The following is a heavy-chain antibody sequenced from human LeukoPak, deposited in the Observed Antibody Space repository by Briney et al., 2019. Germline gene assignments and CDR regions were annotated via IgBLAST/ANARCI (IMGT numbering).Heavy chain of an antibody. D-gene: IGHD6-13*01. J-gene: IGHJ4*02. CDR1: GFTFSSFG. CDR3: AKGSSSSWFDY. Sequence: GGSLRLSCAASGFTFSSFGMSWVRQAPGKGLEWVSAISSSGGGTYYADSVKGRFTISRDNSKNTLYLQMNSLRADDTAVYYCAKGSSSSWFDYWGQGTLVIVSS. V-gene: IGHV3-23*01. CDR2: ISSSGGGT.